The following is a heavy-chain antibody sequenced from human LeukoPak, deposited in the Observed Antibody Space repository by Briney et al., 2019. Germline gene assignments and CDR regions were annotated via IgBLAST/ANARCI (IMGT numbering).Heavy chain of an antibody. D-gene: IGHD2-2*02. V-gene: IGHV3-23*01. J-gene: IGHJ4*02. Sequence: PGGSLRLSCAASGFTFSSYGMSWVRQAPGKGLEWVSAVSGSGGSTYYADSVKGRFTISRDNSKNTLYLQMNSLRAEDTAVYYCAKRRVPAAITTDYWGQGTLVTVSS. CDR1: GFTFSSYG. CDR2: VSGSGGST. CDR3: AKRRVPAAITTDY.